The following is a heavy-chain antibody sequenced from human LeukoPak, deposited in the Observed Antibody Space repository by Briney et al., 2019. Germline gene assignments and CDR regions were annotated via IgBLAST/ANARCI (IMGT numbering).Heavy chain of an antibody. V-gene: IGHV4-59*08. CDR3: ARRESSGFFDY. D-gene: IGHD6-19*01. Sequence: PSETLSLTCTVSGGSISSFYWNWIRQPPGKGLEWVGYVFYSGSTSYNPSLNSRVTISLDTSKNQFSLNLSSVTAADTAVYYCARRESSGFFDYWGQGTLVTVSS. J-gene: IGHJ4*02. CDR1: GGSISSFY. CDR2: VFYSGST.